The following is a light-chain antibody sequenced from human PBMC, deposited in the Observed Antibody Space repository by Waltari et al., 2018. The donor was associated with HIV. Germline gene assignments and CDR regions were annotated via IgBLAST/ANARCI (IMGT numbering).Light chain of an antibody. J-gene: IGLJ1*01. CDR3: CAYAAGHVSYV. CDR1: TSDVGFYDY. Sequence: QSALTQPPSVSGSPGQSVTISCTGTTSDVGFYDYVPWYHRYPGKAPKLIIFDVNHRPSGVPERFSVSKSANTASLTISGLQTEDEADYFCCAYAAGHVSYVFGNGTAVAVL. CDR2: DVN. V-gene: IGLV2-11*01.